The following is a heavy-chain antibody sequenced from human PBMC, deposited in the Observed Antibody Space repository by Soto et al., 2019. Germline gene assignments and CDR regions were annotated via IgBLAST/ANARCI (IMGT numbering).Heavy chain of an antibody. CDR2: IYSGGST. CDR1: GFTVSSNY. Sequence: EVQLVESGGGLVQPGGSLRLSCAASGFTVSSNYMSWVRQAPGKGLEWVSVIYSGGSTYYADSVKGRFIISRDNSKNTLYLQMNSLRAEDTAVYYCARYTAVNWFDPWGQGTLVTVSS. J-gene: IGHJ5*02. V-gene: IGHV3-66*01. D-gene: IGHD2-2*02. CDR3: ARYTAVNWFDP.